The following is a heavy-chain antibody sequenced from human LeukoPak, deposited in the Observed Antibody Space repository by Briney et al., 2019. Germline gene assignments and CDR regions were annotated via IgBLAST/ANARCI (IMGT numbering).Heavy chain of an antibody. CDR3: ARALGSSGYFDY. CDR2: INPNSGGT. J-gene: IGHJ4*02. D-gene: IGHD3-22*01. V-gene: IGHV1-2*02. Sequence: GASVKVSCKASGYTFTGYYMHWVRQAPGQGLEWMGWINPNSGGTNYAQKFQGRVTMTRDTPISTAYMELSRLRSDDTAVYYCARALGSSGYFDYWGQGTLVTVSS. CDR1: GYTFTGYY.